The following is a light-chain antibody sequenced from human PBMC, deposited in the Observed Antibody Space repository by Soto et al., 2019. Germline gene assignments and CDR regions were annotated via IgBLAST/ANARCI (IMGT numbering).Light chain of an antibody. CDR3: QQFNNYS. J-gene: IGKJ3*01. V-gene: IGKV1D-13*01. CDR2: DAS. Sequence: IQMTQSPSTLSASVEDRVTITCRASQGISSASAWYQQKPGKAPKLLIYDASSLESGVPSRFSGSGSGTDFTLTISSLQPEDFATYYCQQFNNYSFGPGTKVDIK. CDR1: QGISSA.